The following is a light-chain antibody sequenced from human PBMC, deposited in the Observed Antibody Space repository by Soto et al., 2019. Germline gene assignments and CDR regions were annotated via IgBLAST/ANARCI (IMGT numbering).Light chain of an antibody. CDR3: QQHSHWPPWT. V-gene: IGKV3-11*01. J-gene: IGKJ1*01. CDR2: GAS. Sequence: EVVLTQSPATLSLSPGERATLSCRASEIVRTFVDWYKQKPGQAPRLLIYGASNRATGIPARFSGSGSGTDFTLTISSLEPEDFAVYYCQQHSHWPPWTFGQGTRVEIQ. CDR1: EIVRTF.